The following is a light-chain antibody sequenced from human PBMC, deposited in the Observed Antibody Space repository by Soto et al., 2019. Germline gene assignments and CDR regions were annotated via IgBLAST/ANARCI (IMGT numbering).Light chain of an antibody. Sequence: QSVLTQPPSASGTPGQRVTISCSGSTSNIGTNYVYWYHQLPGTAPKLLISRNNQRPSGVPDRFSGSKSGPSASLAISGLRSEDEGDYYCAAWDDSLSGHYVFGTGTKVTVL. CDR2: RNN. V-gene: IGLV1-47*01. CDR3: AAWDDSLSGHYV. J-gene: IGLJ1*01. CDR1: TSNIGTNY.